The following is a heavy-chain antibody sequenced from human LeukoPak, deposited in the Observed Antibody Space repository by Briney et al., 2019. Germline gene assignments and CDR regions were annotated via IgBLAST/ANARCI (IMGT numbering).Heavy chain of an antibody. CDR2: ISSSGSTI. Sequence: GGSLRLSCAASGFTFSDYYMSWIRQAPGKGLEWVSYISSSGSTIYYADSVKGRFTISRDNAKNSLYLQMNSMRAEDTAVYYCARPTYTPGYSSSWASYYYYYYMDVWGEGTTVTVSS. CDR3: ARPTYTPGYSSSWASYYYYYYMDV. J-gene: IGHJ6*03. V-gene: IGHV3-11*04. CDR1: GFTFSDYY. D-gene: IGHD6-13*01.